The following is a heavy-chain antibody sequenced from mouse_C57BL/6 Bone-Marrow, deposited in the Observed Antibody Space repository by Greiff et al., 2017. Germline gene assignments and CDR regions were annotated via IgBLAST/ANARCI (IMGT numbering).Heavy chain of an antibody. D-gene: IGHD1-1*02. V-gene: IGHV1-64*01. CDR3: ASPGGKALAY. Sequence: QVHVKQPGAELVKPGASVKLSCKASGYTFTSYWMHWVKQRPGQGLEWIGMIHPNSGSTNYNEKFKSKATLTVDKSSSTAYMQLSSLTSEDSAVYYCASPGGKALAYWGQGTLVTVSA. J-gene: IGHJ3*01. CDR2: IHPNSGST. CDR1: GYTFTSYW.